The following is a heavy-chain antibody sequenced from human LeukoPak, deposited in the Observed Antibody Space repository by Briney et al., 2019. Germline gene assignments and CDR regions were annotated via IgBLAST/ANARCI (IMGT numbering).Heavy chain of an antibody. CDR1: GYTFTSHG. D-gene: IGHD3-22*01. J-gene: IGHJ3*02. CDR3: ARDIYDSSGGDAFDI. Sequence: ASVKVSCKASGYTFTSHGISWVRQAPGQGLEWMGWISAYNGNTNYAQKLQGRVTMTTDTSTSTAYMELRSLRSDNTAVYYCARDIYDSSGGDAFDIWGQGTMVTVSS. CDR2: ISAYNGNT. V-gene: IGHV1-18*01.